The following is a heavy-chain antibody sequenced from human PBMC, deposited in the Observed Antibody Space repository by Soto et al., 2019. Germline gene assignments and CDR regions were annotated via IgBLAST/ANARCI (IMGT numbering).Heavy chain of an antibody. Sequence: ASVKVSCKASGYTFTSYGISWVRQAPGQGLEGMGWISAYNGNTNYAQKLQGRVTMTTDTSTSTPNMSLRSLKSYDTAGYNCARAPSGYVDYWGQGTLVTDSS. V-gene: IGHV1-18*04. CDR1: GYTFTSYG. CDR3: ARAPSGYVDY. J-gene: IGHJ4*02. CDR2: ISAYNGNT. D-gene: IGHD5-12*01.